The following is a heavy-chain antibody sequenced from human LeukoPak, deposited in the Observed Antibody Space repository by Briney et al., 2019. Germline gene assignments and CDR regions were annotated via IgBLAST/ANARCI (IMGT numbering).Heavy chain of an antibody. CDR3: AKDIVGAIENWFDP. CDR2: IRYDGSNK. Sequence: GGSLRLSCAASGFTFSSYGMHWVRQAPGKGLEWVAFIRYDGSNKYYADSVKGRFTISRDNSKNTLYLQMNSLRAEDTAVYYCAKDIVGAIENWFDPWGQGTLVTVSS. V-gene: IGHV3-30*02. D-gene: IGHD1-26*01. J-gene: IGHJ5*02. CDR1: GFTFSSYG.